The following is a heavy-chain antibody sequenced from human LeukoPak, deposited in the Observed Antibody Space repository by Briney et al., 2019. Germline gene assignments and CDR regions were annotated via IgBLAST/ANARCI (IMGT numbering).Heavy chain of an antibody. CDR1: GFTFSSYG. CDR2: ISYDGSNK. Sequence: GGSLRLSCAASGFTFSSYGMHWVRQAPGKGLEWVAGISYDGSNKYYADSVKGRFTISRDNSQNTLYLQMNSLRAEETAVYYCGSNAYYYGMDVWGQGTTVTVSS. V-gene: IGHV3-30*03. J-gene: IGHJ6*02. CDR3: GSNAYYYGMDV. D-gene: IGHD4-11*01.